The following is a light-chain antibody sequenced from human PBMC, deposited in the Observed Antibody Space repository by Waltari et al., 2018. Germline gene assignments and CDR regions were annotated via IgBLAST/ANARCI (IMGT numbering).Light chain of an antibody. CDR1: SSDVVGYHY. J-gene: IGLJ2*01. V-gene: IGLV2-14*01. CDR2: EVS. CDR3: SSYTSSTPVV. Sequence: QSALTQPASVSGSPGQSITISCTGTSSDVVGYHYVSWYQQHPGKAPKLMIYEVSNRPSGVSNRFSGSKSGNTASLTISGLQAEDEADYYCSSYTSSTPVVFGGGTKLTVL.